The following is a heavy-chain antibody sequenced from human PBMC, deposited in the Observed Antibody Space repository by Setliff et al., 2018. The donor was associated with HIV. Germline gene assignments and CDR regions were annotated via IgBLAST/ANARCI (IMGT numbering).Heavy chain of an antibody. CDR3: ARDRASSGYYARFDH. D-gene: IGHD3-22*01. V-gene: IGHV3-21*01. J-gene: IGHJ4*02. CDR1: SSYA. CDR2: ISYDSRFI. Sequence: GSLRLSCEAFSSYAMHWVRQAPGKGLEWVSSISYDSRFIYHADSMKGRFTISRDNAKKLVYLQMNSLRAEDTAIYYCARDRASSGYYARFDHWGQGTLVTVSS.